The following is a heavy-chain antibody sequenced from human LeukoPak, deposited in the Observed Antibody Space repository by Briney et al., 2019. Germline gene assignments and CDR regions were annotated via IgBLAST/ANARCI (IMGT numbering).Heavy chain of an antibody. CDR1: GGSISSYY. D-gene: IGHD6-19*01. CDR3: ARHAYSSGWYSYFDY. CDR2: IYYSGST. V-gene: IGHV4-59*08. J-gene: IGHJ4*02. Sequence: SETLSLTCTVSGGSISSYYWSWIRQPPGKGLERIGYIYYSGSTNYNPSLKSRVTISVDTSKNQFSLKLSSVTAADTAVYYCARHAYSSGWYSYFDYWGQGTLVTVSS.